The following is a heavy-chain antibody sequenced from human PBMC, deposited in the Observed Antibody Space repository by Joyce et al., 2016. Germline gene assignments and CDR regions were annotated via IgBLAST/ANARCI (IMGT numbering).Heavy chain of an antibody. D-gene: IGHD6-19*01. V-gene: IGHV3-7*03. CDR3: VRDISSGWSFEY. CDR2: IKGDGSDT. Sequence: EVQLVESGGGLVQPGGSLRLSCAASGFTFRTYWMYWVRQAPGKGLEWVASIKGDGSDTYYVDSEKGRFTISRDNAKNSLYLQMNSLRAEDTASYYCVRDISSGWSFEYWGQGTLVTVSS. J-gene: IGHJ4*02. CDR1: GFTFRTYW.